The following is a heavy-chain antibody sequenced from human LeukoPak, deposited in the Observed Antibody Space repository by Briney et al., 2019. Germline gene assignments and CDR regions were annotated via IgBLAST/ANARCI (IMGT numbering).Heavy chain of an antibody. CDR3: ANYHYSSGYSFDY. J-gene: IGHJ4*02. V-gene: IGHV3-23*01. D-gene: IGHD3-22*01. CDR1: GFTFTSYA. CDR2: ISGSGGST. Sequence: GGSLRRSCAASGFTFTSYAMSWVRQAPGKGLDWVSAISGSGGSTYYAACVKGRFTISRDNPKNPLYLQMNSLRAEDTAVYYCANYHYSSGYSFDYWGQGTLVTVSS.